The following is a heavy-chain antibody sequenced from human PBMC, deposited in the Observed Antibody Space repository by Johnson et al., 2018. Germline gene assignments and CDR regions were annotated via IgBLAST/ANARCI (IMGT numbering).Heavy chain of an antibody. CDR3: ARIKTASYYYYGMDV. J-gene: IGHJ6*02. V-gene: IGHV4-59*08. CDR1: GDSITNYY. CDR2: VHYSGVT. D-gene: IGHD5-18*01. Sequence: QVQLQESGPRLVKPSEPLSLTCNVSGDSITNYYWTWIRQPPVKGLQWIGYVHYSGVTNCDPSLKSRVTISVNTSKNQFSLQLNSVTAADTAVYFCARIKTASYYYYGMDVWGQGTTVTVS.